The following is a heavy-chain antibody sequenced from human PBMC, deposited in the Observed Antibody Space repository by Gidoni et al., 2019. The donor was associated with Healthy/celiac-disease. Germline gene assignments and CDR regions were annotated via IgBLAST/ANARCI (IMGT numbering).Heavy chain of an antibody. CDR3: AKSIWFGELSFDY. D-gene: IGHD3-10*01. V-gene: IGHV3-23*01. CDR2: ISGSGGST. Sequence: EVQLLESGGGLVQPGGSLRLSCAASGFPFSSYAMSWVRQAPGKGLEWVSAISGSGGSTYYADSVKGRFTISRDNSKNTLYLQMNSLRAEDTAVYYCAKSIWFGELSFDYWGQGTLVTVSS. CDR1: GFPFSSYA. J-gene: IGHJ4*02.